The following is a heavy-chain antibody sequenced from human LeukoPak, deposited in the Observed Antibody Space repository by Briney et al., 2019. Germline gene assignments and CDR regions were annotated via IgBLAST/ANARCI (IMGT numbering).Heavy chain of an antibody. J-gene: IGHJ4*02. Sequence: DSVKGRFTVSRDDAKNSLYLQMSSLRAEDTAVYYCARDANWGHDYWGQGTLVTVSS. D-gene: IGHD7-27*01. CDR3: ARDANWGHDY. V-gene: IGHV3-11*06.